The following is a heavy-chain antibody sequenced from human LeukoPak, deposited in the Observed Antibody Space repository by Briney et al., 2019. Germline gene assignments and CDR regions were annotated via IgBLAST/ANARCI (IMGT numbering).Heavy chain of an antibody. CDR3: ARHRDSSGWYDFDY. J-gene: IGHJ4*02. Sequence: SETLSLTCTVSGGSISSSSYYWGWIRQPPGKGLEWIGSIYYSGSTYYNPPLKSRVSISVDTSKDQFSLKLSSVTAADTAVYYCARHRDSSGWYDFDYWGQGTLVTVSS. D-gene: IGHD6-19*01. CDR1: GGSISSSSYY. CDR2: IYYSGST. V-gene: IGHV4-39*01.